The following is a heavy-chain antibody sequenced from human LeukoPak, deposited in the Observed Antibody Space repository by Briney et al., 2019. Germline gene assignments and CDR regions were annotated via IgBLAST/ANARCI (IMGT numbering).Heavy chain of an antibody. Sequence: GGSLRLSCEASGFTFSSYEMNWVRQAPGKGLEWVSYISDSGSPIYYADSVKGRFTISRDNAKNSLYLQMNSLRAEDTAVYYCARKPFYGSGIGHWGQGTLVTVSS. V-gene: IGHV3-48*03. CDR2: ISDSGSPI. D-gene: IGHD3-10*01. J-gene: IGHJ4*02. CDR1: GFTFSSYE. CDR3: ARKPFYGSGIGH.